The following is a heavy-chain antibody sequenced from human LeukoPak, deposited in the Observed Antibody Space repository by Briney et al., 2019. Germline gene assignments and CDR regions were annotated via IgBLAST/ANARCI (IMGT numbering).Heavy chain of an antibody. CDR1: GFTFTTYT. D-gene: IGHD1-14*01. Sequence: PGGSLRLSCAASGFTFTTYTMNWVRQAPGKGLEWVASISGSGDYIFYAESLKGRFTISRDNAKNSLYLQMTSLRDGDTAMYYCTRVANGGTSRDFWGQGTLVTVSS. CDR3: TRVANGGTSRDF. CDR2: ISGSGDYI. J-gene: IGHJ4*02. V-gene: IGHV3-21*01.